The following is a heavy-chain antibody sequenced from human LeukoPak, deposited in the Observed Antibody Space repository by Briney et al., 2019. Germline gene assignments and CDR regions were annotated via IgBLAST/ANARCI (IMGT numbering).Heavy chain of an antibody. CDR1: GYTFTSYD. Sequence: ASVKVSCKASGYTFTSYDINWVRQAPGQGLEWMGWINPNSGGTNYAQKFQGRVTMTRDTSISTAYMELSRLRSDDTAVYYCATGHVLRYFDWLLPFDYWGQGTLVTVSS. CDR3: ATGHVLRYFDWLLPFDY. V-gene: IGHV1-2*02. J-gene: IGHJ4*02. D-gene: IGHD3-9*01. CDR2: INPNSGGT.